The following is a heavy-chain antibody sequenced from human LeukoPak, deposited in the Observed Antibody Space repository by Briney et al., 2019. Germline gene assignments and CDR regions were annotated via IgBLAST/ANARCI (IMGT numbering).Heavy chain of an antibody. J-gene: IGHJ4*02. V-gene: IGHV1-8*01. CDR3: AGRVMVRGGLTDY. CDR1: GYTFTSYD. CDR2: MNPNSGNT. D-gene: IGHD3-10*01. Sequence: ASVKVSCKAPGYTFTSYDINWVRQATGQGLEWMGWMNPNSGNTGYAQKFQGRVTMTRDTSISTAYMELSRLRSDDTAVYYCAGRVMVRGGLTDYWGQGTLVTVSS.